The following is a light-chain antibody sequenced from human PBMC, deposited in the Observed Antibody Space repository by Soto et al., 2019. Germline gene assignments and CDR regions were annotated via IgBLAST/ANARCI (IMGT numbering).Light chain of an antibody. CDR3: SSYTTSNTLV. J-gene: IGLJ1*01. Sequence: QSALTQPASVSGSPGQSITISCTGTSSDVGNYNLVSWYQQHPGKAPKLMIYEGSKRPSGVSNRFSGSKSGNTASLTISGLQAEDEADYYCSSYTTSNTLVFGTGTKVTVL. V-gene: IGLV2-14*02. CDR2: EGS. CDR1: SSDVGNYNL.